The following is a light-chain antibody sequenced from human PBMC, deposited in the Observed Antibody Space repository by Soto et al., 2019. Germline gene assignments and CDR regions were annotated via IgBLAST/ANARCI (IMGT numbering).Light chain of an antibody. CDR1: QSLSSSTY. J-gene: IGKJ4*01. CDR3: QQYGSSLLT. CDR2: GAS. Sequence: EIVLTQSPGTLSLSPGERATLSCRASQSLSSSTYLAWYQQKPGQAPRLLIYGASGRATGIPDRFSGSGSWTDFTLTIRRLEPEDFAVYYCQQYGSSLLTFGGGTKVEIK. V-gene: IGKV3-20*01.